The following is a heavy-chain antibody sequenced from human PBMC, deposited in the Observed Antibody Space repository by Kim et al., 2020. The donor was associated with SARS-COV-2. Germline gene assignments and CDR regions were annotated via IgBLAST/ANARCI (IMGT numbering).Heavy chain of an antibody. D-gene: IGHD6-19*01. J-gene: IGHJ6*01. V-gene: IGHV4-39*01. CDR1: GGSISSSSYY. CDR2: IYYSGST. CDR3: ARLFISGEQWLVHDYY. Sequence: SETLSLTCTVSGGSISSSSYYWGWIRQPPGKGLEWIGSIYYSGSTYYNPSLKSRVTISVDTSKNQFSLKLSSVTAADTAVYYCARLFISGEQWLVHDYY.